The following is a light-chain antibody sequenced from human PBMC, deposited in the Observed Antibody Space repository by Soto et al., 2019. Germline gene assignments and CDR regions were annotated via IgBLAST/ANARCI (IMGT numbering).Light chain of an antibody. CDR2: SNY. CDR1: SSNIGSKT. V-gene: IGLV1-44*01. Sequence: QSVLTQPPSASGTPGQRVTISCSGSSSNIGSKTVNWYQQLPGTAPKLLIYSNYQRPSGVPDRFSGSKSGTSASLAISGLQSEDEADYYCSAWDASLNGYVFGTGTKVTVI. J-gene: IGLJ1*01. CDR3: SAWDASLNGYV.